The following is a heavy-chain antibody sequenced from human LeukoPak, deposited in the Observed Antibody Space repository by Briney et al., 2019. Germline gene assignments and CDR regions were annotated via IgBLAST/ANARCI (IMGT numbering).Heavy chain of an antibody. CDR1: GYTFTSYG. CDR3: ASSTFYDILTGYYNPTFDY. V-gene: IGHV1-18*01. D-gene: IGHD3-9*01. J-gene: IGHJ4*02. CDR2: ISAYNGNT. Sequence: ASVKVSCTASGYTFTSYGISWVRQAPGQGLEWMGWISAYNGNTNYAQKLQGRVTMTTDTSTSTAYMELSSLRSDDTAVYYCASSTFYDILTGYYNPTFDYWGQGTLVTVSS.